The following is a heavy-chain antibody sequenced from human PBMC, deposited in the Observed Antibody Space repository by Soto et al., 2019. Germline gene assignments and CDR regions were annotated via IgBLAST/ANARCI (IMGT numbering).Heavy chain of an antibody. J-gene: IGHJ6*02. CDR1: GFTFSSYE. Sequence: GGSLRLSCAASGFTFSSYEMNWVRQAPGKGLEWVSYISSSGSTIYYADSVKGRFTISRDNAKNSLYLQMNSLRAEDTAVYYCARARTLYYDFWSGQYGMDVWGQGTTVTVSS. CDR3: ARARTLYYDFWSGQYGMDV. D-gene: IGHD3-3*01. CDR2: ISSSGSTI. V-gene: IGHV3-48*03.